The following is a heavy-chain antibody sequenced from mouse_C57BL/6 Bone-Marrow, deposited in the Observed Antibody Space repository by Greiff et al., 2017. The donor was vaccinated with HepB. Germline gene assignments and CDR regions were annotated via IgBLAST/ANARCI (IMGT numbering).Heavy chain of an antibody. CDR2: IDPSDSYT. CDR1: GYTFTSYW. J-gene: IGHJ4*01. D-gene: IGHD2-2*01. CDR3: ARVVTTRYYYAMDY. Sequence: VQLQQSGAELVRPGASVKLSCKASGYTFTSYWMHWVKQRPGQGLEWIGEIDPSDSYTNYNQKFKGKSTLTVDKSSSTAYMQLSSLTSEDSAVYYCARVVTTRYYYAMDYWGQGTSVTVSS. V-gene: IGHV1-69*01.